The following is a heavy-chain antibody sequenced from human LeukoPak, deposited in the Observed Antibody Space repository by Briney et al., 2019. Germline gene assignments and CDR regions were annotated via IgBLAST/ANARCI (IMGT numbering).Heavy chain of an antibody. CDR3: ARGVGSGSYKRQYYFDY. D-gene: IGHD1-26*01. CDR1: GGSISSYY. V-gene: IGHV4-4*07. Sequence: SETLSLTCTVSGGSISSYYWSWIRQPAGKGLEWIGRIYTSGSTNYNLSLKSRVTMSVDTSKNQFSLKLSSVTAADTAVYYCARGVGSGSYKRQYYFDYWGQGTLVTVSS. J-gene: IGHJ4*02. CDR2: IYTSGST.